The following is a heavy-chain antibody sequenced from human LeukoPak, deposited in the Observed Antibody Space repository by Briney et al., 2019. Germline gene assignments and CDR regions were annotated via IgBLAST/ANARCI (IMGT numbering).Heavy chain of an antibody. CDR3: ARAGTYYYDSSGYAHYYYYYMDV. J-gene: IGHJ6*03. Sequence: GASVKVSCKASGYTFTSYDINWVRQATGQGLEWMGWINTNTGNPTYAQGFTGRFVFSLDTSVSTAYLQISSLKAEDTAVYYCARAGTYYYDSSGYAHYYYYYMDVWGKGTTVTVSS. V-gene: IGHV7-4-1*02. CDR1: GYTFTSYD. D-gene: IGHD3-22*01. CDR2: INTNTGNP.